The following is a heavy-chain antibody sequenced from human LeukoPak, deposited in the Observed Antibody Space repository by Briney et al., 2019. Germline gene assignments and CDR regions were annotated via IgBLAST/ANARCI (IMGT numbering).Heavy chain of an antibody. Sequence: ASVKVSCKASGYTFTGYYMHWVRQAPGQGPEWMGWINPNSGGTDYAQKFQGRVTMTRDTSISTAYMELSRLRSDDTAVYYCARDPSMVAYFDYWGQGTLVTVSS. CDR3: ARDPSMVAYFDY. CDR2: INPNSGGT. D-gene: IGHD3-10*01. J-gene: IGHJ4*02. CDR1: GYTFTGYY. V-gene: IGHV1-2*02.